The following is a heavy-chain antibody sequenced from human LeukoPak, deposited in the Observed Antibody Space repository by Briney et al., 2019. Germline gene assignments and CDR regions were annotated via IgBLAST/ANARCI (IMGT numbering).Heavy chain of an antibody. D-gene: IGHD3-10*01. J-gene: IGHJ4*02. CDR2: IIPLFGTA. Sequence: SVKVSCKASGGTFSSYAISWVRQAPGQGLEWMGGIIPLFGTANYAQKFLGRVIITADESTSTTYMYLSSLKSEDTAVYYCAREWAGYGSGSYYFYWGQGTLVAVSS. CDR1: GGTFSSYA. CDR3: AREWAGYGSGSYYFY. V-gene: IGHV1-69*13.